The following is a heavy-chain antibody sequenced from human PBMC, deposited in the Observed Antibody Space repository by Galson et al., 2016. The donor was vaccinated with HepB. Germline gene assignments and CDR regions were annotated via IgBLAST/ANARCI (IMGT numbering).Heavy chain of an antibody. Sequence: TLSLTCDVSGASFSGYYWSWIRQTTGKGLEWIGEINHSGSTNYNPSLKSRVTISVDTSKNQFSLKLRSLIAADTAVYYCARATVGGIVATTLDSWGQGTLVTVSS. D-gene: IGHD5-12*01. CDR1: GASFSGYY. CDR2: INHSGST. J-gene: IGHJ4*02. CDR3: ARATVGGIVATTLDS. V-gene: IGHV4-34*09.